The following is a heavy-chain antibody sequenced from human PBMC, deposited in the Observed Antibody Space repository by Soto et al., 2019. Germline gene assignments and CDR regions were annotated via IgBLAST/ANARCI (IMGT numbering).Heavy chain of an antibody. J-gene: IGHJ4*02. D-gene: IGHD3-10*01. CDR2: IYYSGST. CDR1: GGSVSSGSYY. CDR3: ARSGSFKGRGVHDY. Sequence: SETLSLTCTVSGGSVSSGSYYWSWIRQPPGKGLEWIGYIYYSGSTNYNPSLKSRVTISVDTSKNQFSLKLSSVTAADTAVYYCARSGSFKGRGVHDYWGQGALVTVSS. V-gene: IGHV4-61*01.